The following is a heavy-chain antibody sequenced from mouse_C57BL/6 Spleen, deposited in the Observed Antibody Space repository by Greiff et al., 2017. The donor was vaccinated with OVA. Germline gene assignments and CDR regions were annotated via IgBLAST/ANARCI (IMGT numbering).Heavy chain of an antibody. CDR3: ASLPYYGSSYGYYAMDY. V-gene: IGHV1-50*01. J-gene: IGHJ4*01. CDR2: IDPSDSYT. CDR1: GYTFTSYW. D-gene: IGHD1-1*01. Sequence: QVQLRQPGAELVKPGASVKLSCKASGYTFTSYWTQWVKQRPGQGLEWIGEIDPSDSYTNYNQKFKGKATLTVDTSSSTAYMQLSSLTSEDSAVYYCASLPYYGSSYGYYAMDYWGQGTSVTVSS.